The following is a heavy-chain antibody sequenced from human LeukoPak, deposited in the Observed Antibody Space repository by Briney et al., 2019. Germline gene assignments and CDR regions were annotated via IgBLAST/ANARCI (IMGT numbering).Heavy chain of an antibody. J-gene: IGHJ5*02. CDR1: GGSISSYY. Sequence: SQTLSLTCTVSGGSISSYYWSWIRQPAGKGLEWIGRIYTSGSTNYNPSLKSRVTMSVDTSKNQFSLKLSSVTAADTAVYYCARDLYNWNYDSPNWFDPWGQGSLVTVSS. V-gene: IGHV4-4*07. D-gene: IGHD1-7*01. CDR2: IYTSGST. CDR3: ARDLYNWNYDSPNWFDP.